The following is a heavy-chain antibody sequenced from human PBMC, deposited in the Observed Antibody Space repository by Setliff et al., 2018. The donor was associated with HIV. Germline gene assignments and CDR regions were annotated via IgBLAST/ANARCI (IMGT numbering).Heavy chain of an antibody. CDR3: ARQTGLRGYYGSNSLYYFDY. Sequence: SETLSLTCAVYGGSFSEYYWGWIRQPPGKGLQWIGSIYFTGDSYYDPSLKSRVTTSVDTSNNQFSLILSPVTAADTAVDYLARQTGLRGYYGSNSLYYFDYWGKGMLVTVSS. CDR2: IYFTGDS. D-gene: IGHD3-10*01. V-gene: IGHV4-34*01. J-gene: IGHJ4*02. CDR1: GGSFSEYY.